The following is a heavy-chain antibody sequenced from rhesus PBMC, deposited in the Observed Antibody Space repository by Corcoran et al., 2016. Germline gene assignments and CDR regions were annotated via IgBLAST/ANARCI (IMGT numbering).Heavy chain of an antibody. CDR2: INPTGGTT. V-gene: IGHV3-10*01. J-gene: IGHJ4*01. Sequence: EVQLVESGGGLVQPGGSLRLSCAASGFTFSDDYMELVRQAPGKGLEWVGQINPTGGTTFLLDSVKGRFTISRDNAKNTLYLQINSLKIEDTAVYYCTTVDYWGQGVLVTVSS. CDR3: TTVDY. CDR1: GFTFSDDY.